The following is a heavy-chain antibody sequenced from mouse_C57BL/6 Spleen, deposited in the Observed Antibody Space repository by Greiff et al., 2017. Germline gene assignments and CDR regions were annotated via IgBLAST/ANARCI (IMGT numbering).Heavy chain of an antibody. CDR3: ARETAQAFDY. D-gene: IGHD3-2*02. CDR2: ISSGSSTI. V-gene: IGHV5-17*01. CDR1: GFTFSDYG. Sequence: DVQLVESGGGLVKPGGSLKLSCAASGFTFSDYGMHWVRQAPEKGLEWVAYISSGSSTIYYADTVKGRFTISRDNAKNTLFLQMTSLRSEDTAMYYCARETAQAFDYWGQGTTLTVSS. J-gene: IGHJ2*01.